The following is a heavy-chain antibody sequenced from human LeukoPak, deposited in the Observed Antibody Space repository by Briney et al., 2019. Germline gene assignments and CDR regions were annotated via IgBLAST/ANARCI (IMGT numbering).Heavy chain of an antibody. CDR1: GGSISSSNW. J-gene: IGHJ4*02. CDR2: IYHSGST. V-gene: IGHV4-4*02. CDR3: ARVLATQLYYFDY. D-gene: IGHD3-3*02. Sequence: SETLSLTCAVSGGSISSSNWWSWVRQPPGKGLGWIGEIYHSGSTNYNPSLKSRVTISVDKSKNQFSLKLSSVTAADTAVYYCARVLATQLYYFDYWGQGTLVTVSS.